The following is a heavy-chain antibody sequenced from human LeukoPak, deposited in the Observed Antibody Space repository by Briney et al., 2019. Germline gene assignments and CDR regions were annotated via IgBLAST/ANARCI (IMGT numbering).Heavy chain of an antibody. CDR2: FDPEDGET. J-gene: IGHJ4*02. CDR1: GYTLTELS. V-gene: IGHV1-24*01. Sequence: ASVKVSCKVSGYTLTELSMHWMRQAPGKGLEWMGGFDPEDGETIYAQKFQGRVTMTEDTSTDTAYMELSSLRSEDTAVYYCATAPLPRTDFDYWGQGTLVTVSS. CDR3: ATAPLPRTDFDY.